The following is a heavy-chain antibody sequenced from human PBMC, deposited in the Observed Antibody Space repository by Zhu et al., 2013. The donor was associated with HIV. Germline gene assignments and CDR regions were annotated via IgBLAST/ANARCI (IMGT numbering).Heavy chain of an antibody. J-gene: IGHJ4*02. V-gene: IGHV1-8*03. CDR1: GYPFSDYD. CDR3: ARALTRTVSMNHGRAALDL. Sequence: QLQLVQSGGEVKKPGASVRVSCQASGYPFSDYDINWVRQAAGQGLEWMGWLNPKTGNTGYAQKFQGRVFFSKDTSIKTAYIHVTNLKTEDTAVYFCARALTRTVSMNHGRAALDLWGQGTGLTVST. CDR2: LNPKTGNT. D-gene: IGHD3-22*01.